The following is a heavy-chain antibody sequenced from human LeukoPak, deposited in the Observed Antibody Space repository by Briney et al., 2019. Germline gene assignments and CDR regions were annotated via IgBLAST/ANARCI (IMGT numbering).Heavy chain of an antibody. V-gene: IGHV3-23*01. Sequence: GGSLRLSCAVSGFTFGNYAMTWVRQAPGKGLEWVSGISGSGGSIYYADSVKGRFTISRDNSKNTLYLQMNSLRAEDTAVYYCARDHPRYFDWLPSDWGQGALVIVSS. CDR1: GFTFGNYA. D-gene: IGHD3-9*01. CDR3: ARDHPRYFDWLPSD. CDR2: ISGSGGSI. J-gene: IGHJ4*02.